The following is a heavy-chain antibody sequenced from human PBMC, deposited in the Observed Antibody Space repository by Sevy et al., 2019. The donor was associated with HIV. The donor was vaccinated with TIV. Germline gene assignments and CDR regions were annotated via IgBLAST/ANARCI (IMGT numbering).Heavy chain of an antibody. J-gene: IGHJ4*02. V-gene: IGHV4-59*08. CDR2: IYHSGRIDYSPSGST. D-gene: IGHD2-8*01. Sequence: SETLSLTCTVSGGSIKSNYWSWIRLPPGKGLEWIGYIYHSGRIDYSPSGSTDYNPSLKSRVTISVDTSKNQFSLKLRSVTAADTAVYYCARHGRATGFCYTSFDYWGQGALVTVSS. CDR3: ARHGRATGFCYTSFDY. CDR1: GGSIKSNY.